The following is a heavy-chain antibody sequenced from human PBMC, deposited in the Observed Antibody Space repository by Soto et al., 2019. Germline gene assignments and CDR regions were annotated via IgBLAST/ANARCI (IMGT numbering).Heavy chain of an antibody. CDR1: GGTFSSYA. CDR3: ARGVKNDYVWGSYRYIPYGMDV. V-gene: IGHV1-69*13. D-gene: IGHD3-16*02. Sequence: SVKVSCKASGGTFSSYAISWVRQAPGQGLEWMGGIIPIFGTANYARKFQGRVTITADESTSTAYMELSSLRSEDTAVYYCARGVKNDYVWGSYRYIPYGMDVWGQGTTVTVSS. J-gene: IGHJ6*02. CDR2: IIPIFGTA.